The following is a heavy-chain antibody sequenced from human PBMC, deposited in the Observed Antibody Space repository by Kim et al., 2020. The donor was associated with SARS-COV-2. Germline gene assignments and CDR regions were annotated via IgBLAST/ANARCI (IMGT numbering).Heavy chain of an antibody. D-gene: IGHD6-13*01. Sequence: GGSLRLSCAASGFTFSSYSMNWVRQAPGKGLEWVSSISSISSYIYYADSVKGRFTISRDNAKNSLYLQMNSLRAEDTAVYYCARVGGYSSSIKWFDPWGQGTLVTVSS. CDR3: ARVGGYSSSIKWFDP. V-gene: IGHV3-21*01. CDR1: GFTFSSYS. CDR2: ISSISSYI. J-gene: IGHJ5*02.